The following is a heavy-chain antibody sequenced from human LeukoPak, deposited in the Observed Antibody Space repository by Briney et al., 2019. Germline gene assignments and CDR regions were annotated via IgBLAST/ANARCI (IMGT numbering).Heavy chain of an antibody. CDR2: ISSNGGST. J-gene: IGHJ4*02. Sequence: RSGGSLRLSCSASGFTFNSYVMHWVRQAPGKGLEYVSAISSNGGSTYYADSVKGRFTISRDNPKNTLYLQMSSLRGEDTAVYYCGKVAGKWIPGYWGQGTLVTVSS. CDR1: GFTFNSYV. CDR3: GKVAGKWIPGY. D-gene: IGHD1-14*01. V-gene: IGHV3-64D*09.